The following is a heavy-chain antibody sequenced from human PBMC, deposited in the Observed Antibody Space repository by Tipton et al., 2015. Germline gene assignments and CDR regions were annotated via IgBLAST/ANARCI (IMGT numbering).Heavy chain of an antibody. CDR1: GYIFTSYW. J-gene: IGHJ4*02. Sequence: VQLVQSGAVVKKPGESLKISCRGAGYIFTSYWIAWVRQMPGKGLEWMGIIYPGDSASRYSPSFQGQVTISVDKAISTAYLQWSSLKASDTAMYYCVRIIRGSPIDYWGQGTLVTVSS. V-gene: IGHV5-51*01. D-gene: IGHD3-10*01. CDR2: IYPGDSAS. CDR3: VRIIRGSPIDY.